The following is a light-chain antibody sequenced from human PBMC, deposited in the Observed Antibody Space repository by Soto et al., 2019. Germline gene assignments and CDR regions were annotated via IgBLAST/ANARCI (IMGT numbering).Light chain of an antibody. J-gene: IGKJ1*01. CDR3: QQYINLWT. CDR1: QSVRSN. CDR2: GAS. V-gene: IGKV3-15*01. Sequence: EIVMTQSPATLSVSPGERVTLSCRASQSVRSNLAWYQQKPGQSPRLLIYGASTRATGIPARFSGSGSGTEFTLTISSLQSEDFAVYHCQQYINLWTFGQGTKVEIK.